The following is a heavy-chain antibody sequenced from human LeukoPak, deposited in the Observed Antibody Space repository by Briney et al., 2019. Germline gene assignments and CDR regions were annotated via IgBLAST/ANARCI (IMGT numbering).Heavy chain of an antibody. J-gene: IGHJ6*02. V-gene: IGHV4-59*01. Sequence: KPSETLSLTCSVSGGSISSYYWSWIRQPPGKGLEWLGYIYDSGSINYNPSLKSRVTIAVDRSKNQFSLKLTSVTAVDTAMYYCARLYDYAAGDWGQGTLVTVSSGMGVWGQGTTVTVSS. CDR2: IYDSGSI. D-gene: IGHD4-17*01. CDR3: ARLYDYAAGDWGQGTLVTVSSGMGV. CDR1: GGSISSYY.